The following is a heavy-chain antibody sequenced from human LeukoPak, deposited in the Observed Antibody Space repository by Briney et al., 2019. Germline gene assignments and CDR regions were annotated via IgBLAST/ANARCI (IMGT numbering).Heavy chain of an antibody. Sequence: ASVKVSCKASGYTFTSYGISWVRQAPGQGLEWMGWICAYNGNTNYAQKLQGRVTMTTDTSTSTAYMELRSLRSDDTAVYYCAREDGYSSSWYGDYWGQGTLVTVSS. V-gene: IGHV1-18*01. J-gene: IGHJ4*02. CDR3: AREDGYSSSWYGDY. CDR2: ICAYNGNT. CDR1: GYTFTSYG. D-gene: IGHD6-13*01.